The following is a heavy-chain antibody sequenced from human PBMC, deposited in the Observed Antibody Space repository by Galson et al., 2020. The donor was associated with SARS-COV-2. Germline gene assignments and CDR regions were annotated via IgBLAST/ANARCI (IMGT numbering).Heavy chain of an antibody. D-gene: IGHD3-22*01. CDR2: IYYTGSP. Sequence: SEPLSLTCTVSGGSVSRSSYYWSWVRQPPGKGLEWIGYIYYTGSPNYNPSLKSRVTISLDASENQFSLKLSSVTAADTAFYYCARVTDYYYRWFDYWVQGTLVTVSS. CDR1: GGSVSRSSYY. J-gene: IGHJ4*02. V-gene: IGHV4-61*01. CDR3: ARVTDYYYRWFDY.